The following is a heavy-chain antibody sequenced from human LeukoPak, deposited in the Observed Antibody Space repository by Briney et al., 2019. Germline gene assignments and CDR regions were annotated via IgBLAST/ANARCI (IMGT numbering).Heavy chain of an antibody. J-gene: IGHJ4*02. V-gene: IGHV3-64*01. CDR3: ARVGIAAP. D-gene: IGHD6-13*01. CDR2: ISSDGGST. Sequence: GGSLRLSCAASGFTFSSYAMHWVRQAPGQGLEYISAISSDGGSTYYANPVKGRFTISRDNSKNTLYLQMGSLGTDDMAVYYCARVGIAAPWGQGTLVTVPS. CDR1: GFTFSSYA.